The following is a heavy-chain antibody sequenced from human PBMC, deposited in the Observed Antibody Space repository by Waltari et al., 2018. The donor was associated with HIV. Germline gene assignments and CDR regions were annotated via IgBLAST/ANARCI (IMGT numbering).Heavy chain of an antibody. CDR1: GSTISSYS. Sequence: EVQLVESGGGLVKPGGYLRLSCEASGSTISSYSMNWVRQATANGLECVSSISISSYIYYADSVKGRFTISRDNANDSLYLQMNSLRAEDTAVYYCATQEGYVQYFDYWGQGTLVTVSS. V-gene: IGHV3-21*01. J-gene: IGHJ4*02. CDR3: ATQEGYVQYFDY. D-gene: IGHD3-16*01. CDR2: ISISSYI.